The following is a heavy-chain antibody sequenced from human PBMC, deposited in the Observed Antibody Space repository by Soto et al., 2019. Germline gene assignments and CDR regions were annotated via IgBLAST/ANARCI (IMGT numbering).Heavy chain of an antibody. J-gene: IGHJ4*02. V-gene: IGHV5-51*01. CDR1: GDRVTIYW. Sequence: GESLKLSGTGSGDRVTIYWVGCVLPLPGKGLEWMGIIYPGDSDTRYSPSFQGQVTISADKSISTAYLQWSSLKASDTAMYYCARHGDGSGSSTDWGQGTLVTVS. D-gene: IGHD3-10*01. CDR2: IYPGDSDT. CDR3: ARHGDGSGSSTD.